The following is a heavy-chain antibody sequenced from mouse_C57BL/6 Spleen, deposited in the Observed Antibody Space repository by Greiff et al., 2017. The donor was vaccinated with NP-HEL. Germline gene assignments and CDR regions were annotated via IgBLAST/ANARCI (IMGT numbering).Heavy chain of an antibody. V-gene: IGHV1-15*01. CDR3: TRGGYYDYDGIYYYAMDY. CDR1: GYTFTDYE. D-gene: IGHD2-4*01. Sequence: VQLQQSGAELVRPGASVTLSCTASGYTFTDYEMHWVKQTPVHGLEWIGAIDPETGGTAYNQKFKGKAILTADKSSSTAYMELRSQTSEDSAVCYWTRGGYYDYDGIYYYAMDYWGQGTSVTVSS. CDR2: IDPETGGT. J-gene: IGHJ4*01.